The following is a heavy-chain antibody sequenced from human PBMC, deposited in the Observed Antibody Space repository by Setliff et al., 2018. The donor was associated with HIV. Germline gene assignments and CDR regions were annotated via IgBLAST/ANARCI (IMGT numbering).Heavy chain of an antibody. J-gene: IGHJ4*02. D-gene: IGHD3-10*01. CDR3: ARRAGSDYFTRFDY. Sequence: SETLSLTFAVYGGSFSGYYWSWIRQSPGKGLEWIGEINHSGSTNYNPSLKSRVTILGDTSKNQFSLKLSSVTAAATAVYYCARRAGSDYFTRFDYWGQGTLVTVS. V-gene: IGHV4-34*01. CDR1: GGSFSGYY. CDR2: INHSGST.